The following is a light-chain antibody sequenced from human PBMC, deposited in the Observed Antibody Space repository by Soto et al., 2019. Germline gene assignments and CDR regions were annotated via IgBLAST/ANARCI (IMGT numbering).Light chain of an antibody. CDR3: FSYAGSSTYV. Sequence: QSALTQPASVSWSPGQSITISCAGTSSDVGSYNLVSWYQNHPGKAPKLMIYEGSKRPSGVSNRFSGSKSGNTDSLTISGLQAADEADYFCFSYAGSSTYVFGTGTKVTVL. CDR1: SSDVGSYNL. CDR2: EGS. J-gene: IGLJ1*01. V-gene: IGLV2-23*01.